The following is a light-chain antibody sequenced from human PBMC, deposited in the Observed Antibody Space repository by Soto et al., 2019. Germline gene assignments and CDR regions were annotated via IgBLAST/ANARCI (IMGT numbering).Light chain of an antibody. J-gene: IGKJ5*01. CDR2: DTS. Sequence: AAVSLSPGERATPSCRASQSVSSNLAGYQHIPGQVPTLVLYDTSTRATGIPARFSGYGSGTEFTLTISSLQSEDFAVNYWQQYESMSAVPLGQGTLPAI. CDR3: QQYESMSAVP. CDR1: QSVSSN. V-gene: IGKV3-15*01.